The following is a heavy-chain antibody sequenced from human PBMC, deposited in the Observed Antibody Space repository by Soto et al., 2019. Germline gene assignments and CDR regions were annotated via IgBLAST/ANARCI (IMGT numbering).Heavy chain of an antibody. D-gene: IGHD4-17*01. Sequence: GGSLRLSCTASGFTFGDYAMSWFRQAPGKGLEWVSYISSSSSTIYYADSVKGRFTISRDNAKNSLYLQMNSLRAEDTAVYYCATTVVLPYYGMDVWGQGTTVTVSS. V-gene: IGHV3-48*01. CDR1: GFTFGDYA. CDR2: ISSSSSTI. CDR3: ATTVVLPYYGMDV. J-gene: IGHJ6*02.